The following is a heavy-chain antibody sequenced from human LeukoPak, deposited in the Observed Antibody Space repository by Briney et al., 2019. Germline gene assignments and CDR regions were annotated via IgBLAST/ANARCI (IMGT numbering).Heavy chain of an antibody. V-gene: IGHV3-30*14. J-gene: IGHJ4*02. D-gene: IGHD2-2*01. CDR3: ARDLGVHEDY. Sequence: GGSLRLSCAASGFTFSSYAMHWVRQAPGKGLEWVAVISYGGSNKYYADSVKGRFTISRDNSKNTLYLQMNSLRAEDTAVYYCARDLGVHEDYWGQGTLVTVSS. CDR2: ISYGGSNK. CDR1: GFTFSSYA.